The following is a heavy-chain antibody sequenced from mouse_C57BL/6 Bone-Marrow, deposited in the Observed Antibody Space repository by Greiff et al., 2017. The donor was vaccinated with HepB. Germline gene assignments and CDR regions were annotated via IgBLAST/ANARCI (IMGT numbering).Heavy chain of an antibody. V-gene: IGHV14-4*01. Sequence: EVQLQQSGAELVRPGASVKLSCTASGFNIKDDYMHWVKQRPEQGLEWIGWIDPENGDTEYASKFQGKATITADTSSNTAYLQLSSLTSEDTAVYYCTTRLCLHPAPFAYWGQGTLVTVSA. CDR1: GFNIKDDY. CDR3: TTRLCLHPAPFAY. CDR2: IDPENGDT. D-gene: IGHD1-1*02. J-gene: IGHJ3*01.